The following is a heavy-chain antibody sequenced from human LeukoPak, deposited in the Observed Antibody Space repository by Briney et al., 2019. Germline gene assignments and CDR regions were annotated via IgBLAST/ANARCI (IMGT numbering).Heavy chain of an antibody. CDR2: IYYSGST. Sequence: PSETLSLTCTVSGGSISSSSYYWGWIRQPPGKGLEWIGSIYYSGSTYYNPSLKSRVTISVDTSKNQFSLKLSSVTAADTAVYYCARSGSASSWYTYYYYMDVWGKGTTVTVSS. CDR3: ARSGSASSWYTYYYYMDV. J-gene: IGHJ6*03. CDR1: GGSISSSSYY. D-gene: IGHD6-13*01. V-gene: IGHV4-39*07.